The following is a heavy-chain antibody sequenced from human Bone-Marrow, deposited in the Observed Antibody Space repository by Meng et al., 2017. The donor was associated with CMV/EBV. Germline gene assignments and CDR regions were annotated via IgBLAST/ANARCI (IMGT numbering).Heavy chain of an antibody. CDR3: AREKDIVVVPAAPSGFYYYGMDV. Sequence: SVKVSCKASGGTFSSYAISWVRQAPGQGLEWMGGIIPIFGTANYAQKFQGRVTITTDESTSTAYMELSSLRSEDTAVYYCAREKDIVVVPAAPSGFYYYGMDVWGQGTTVTAP. CDR2: IIPIFGTA. V-gene: IGHV1-69*05. J-gene: IGHJ6*02. CDR1: GGTFSSYA. D-gene: IGHD2-2*01.